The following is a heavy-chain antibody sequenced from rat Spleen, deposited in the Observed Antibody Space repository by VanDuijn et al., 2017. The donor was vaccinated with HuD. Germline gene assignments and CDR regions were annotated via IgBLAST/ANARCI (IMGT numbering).Heavy chain of an antibody. J-gene: IGHJ2*01. CDR1: GFTFNKYW. V-gene: IGHV5-31*01. Sequence: EVQLVESGGGLVQPGRSLKLSCVASGFTFNKYWMTWIRQAPGKGLEWVASITNTGGSTYYPNSWKGRFTISNDNAKSTLYLQMNSLRSEDTATYYCTRVGPTRPWDYWGQGVMVTVSS. D-gene: IGHD1-4*01. CDR3: TRVGPTRPWDY. CDR2: ITNTGGST.